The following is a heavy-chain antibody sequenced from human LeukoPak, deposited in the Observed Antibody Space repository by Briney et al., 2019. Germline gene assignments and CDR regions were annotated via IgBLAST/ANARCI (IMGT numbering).Heavy chain of an antibody. D-gene: IGHD6-13*01. V-gene: IGHV3-23*01. CDR1: GFTFSSYA. CDR3: AKDYRGVAAAGTLGYFDY. J-gene: IGHJ4*02. Sequence: PGGSLRLSCAASGFTFSSYAMSWARQAPGKGLEWVSAISGSGGSTYYADSVKGRFTISRDNSKNTLYLQMNSLRAEDTAVYYCAKDYRGVAAAGTLGYFDYWGQGTLVTVSS. CDR2: ISGSGGST.